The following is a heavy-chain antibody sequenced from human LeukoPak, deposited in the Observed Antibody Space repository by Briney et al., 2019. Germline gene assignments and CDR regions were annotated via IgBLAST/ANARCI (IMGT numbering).Heavy chain of an antibody. V-gene: IGHV4-39*07. D-gene: IGHD3-22*01. CDR2: IYYTGNT. CDR3: ATFGPGYDSSGYLPDY. CDR1: GDSISTSKSY. Sequence: SDTLSLTCTVSGDSISTSKSYWGRIRQPPLKGLEWIGSIYYTGNTYYNASLKSRVTISVDTSKNQFSLKLSSVTAADTAVYYCATFGPGYDSSGYLPDYWGQGTLVTVSS. J-gene: IGHJ4*02.